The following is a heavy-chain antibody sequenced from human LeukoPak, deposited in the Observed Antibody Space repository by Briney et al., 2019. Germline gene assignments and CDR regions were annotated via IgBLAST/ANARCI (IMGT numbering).Heavy chain of an antibody. Sequence: PSETLSLTCTVSGGSISSSLYHWGWIRQSPGKNLEWLGSIYYTGTTHYNPSLKSRVTISVDTSKNQFSLKLSSVTAADTAVYYCASGRGFGETSYFQHWGQGTLVTVSS. CDR3: ASGRGFGETSYFQH. D-gene: IGHD3-10*01. CDR2: IYYTGTT. V-gene: IGHV4-39*07. CDR1: GGSISSSLYH. J-gene: IGHJ1*01.